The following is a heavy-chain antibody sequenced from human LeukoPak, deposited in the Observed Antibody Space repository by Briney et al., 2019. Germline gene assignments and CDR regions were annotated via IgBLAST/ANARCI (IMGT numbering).Heavy chain of an antibody. V-gene: IGHV1-2*02. D-gene: IGHD3-3*01. CDR3: ARAHILRFLEWPYYYYYMDV. Sequence: GASVEVSCKASGYTFTGYYMHWVRQAPGQGLEWMGWINPNSGGTNYAQKFQGRVTMTRDTSISTAYMELSRLGSDDTAVYYCARAHILRFLEWPYYYYYMDVWGKGITVTVSS. J-gene: IGHJ6*03. CDR1: GYTFTGYY. CDR2: INPNSGGT.